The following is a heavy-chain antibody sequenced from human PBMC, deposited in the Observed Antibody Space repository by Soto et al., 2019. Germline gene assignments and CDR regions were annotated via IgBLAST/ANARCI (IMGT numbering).Heavy chain of an antibody. D-gene: IGHD2-15*01. J-gene: IGHJ5*02. CDR3: ARGVVVAARLGWFDP. V-gene: IGHV1-8*01. Sequence: ASVKVSCKASGYTFTSYDINWVRQATGQGLEWMGWMNPNSGNTGYAQKFQGRVTMTRNTSISTAYMGLSSLRSEDTAVYYCARGVVVAARLGWFDPWGQGTLVTVSS. CDR1: GYTFTSYD. CDR2: MNPNSGNT.